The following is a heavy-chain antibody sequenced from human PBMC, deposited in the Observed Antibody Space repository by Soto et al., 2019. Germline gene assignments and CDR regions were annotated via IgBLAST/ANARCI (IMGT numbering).Heavy chain of an antibody. CDR2: IYYSGST. CDR1: GGSISSGDYY. V-gene: IGHV4-30-4*01. D-gene: IGHD6-13*01. Sequence: LSLTCTVSGGSISSGDYYWSWIRQPPGKGLEWIGYIYYSGSTYYNPSLKSRVTISVDTSKNQFSLKLSSVTAADTAVYYCARDSAAGRIDPWGQGTLVTVSS. J-gene: IGHJ5*02. CDR3: ARDSAAGRIDP.